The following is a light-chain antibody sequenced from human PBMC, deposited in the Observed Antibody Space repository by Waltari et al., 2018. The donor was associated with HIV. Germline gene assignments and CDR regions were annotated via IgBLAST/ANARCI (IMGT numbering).Light chain of an antibody. Sequence: QSELTQPPSVSAAPGQRVTISCTGSSSNIGAGYDVQWYQQVPGRAPKVVIYGSSTRPSGVPVLFSGSKSGSSASLVITGLQSEDEADYYCQSYDSNLSGLFGGGTKVTVL. CDR3: QSYDSNLSGL. CDR1: SSNIGAGYD. CDR2: GSS. V-gene: IGLV1-40*01. J-gene: IGLJ2*01.